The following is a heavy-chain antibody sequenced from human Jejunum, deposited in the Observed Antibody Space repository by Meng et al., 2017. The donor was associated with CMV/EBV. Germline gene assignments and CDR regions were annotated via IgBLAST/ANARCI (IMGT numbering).Heavy chain of an antibody. CDR1: GYTFSDYY. CDR2: IDNYSGDT. Sequence: GYTFSDYYIYWLRQAHGQGLQWMGWIDNYSGDTKYAQKFQGRATMTRDTSISTAYMEVSRLTSDDTAVYYCARVSGQGIRTSVFEYWGQGTLVTVSS. D-gene: IGHD2-2*01. V-gene: IGHV1-2*02. CDR3: ARVSGQGIRTSVFEY. J-gene: IGHJ4*02.